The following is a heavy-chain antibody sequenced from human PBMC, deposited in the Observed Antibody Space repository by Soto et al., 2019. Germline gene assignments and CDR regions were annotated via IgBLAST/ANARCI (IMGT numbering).Heavy chain of an antibody. CDR3: GGGEMGGGYDFDV. J-gene: IGHJ3*01. Sequence: QVQLVQSGAEVKKPETSVKVSCKASGYSFSDYYIHWIRQAPGQGLEWMGWINPSSGGTNSAQKFQGGVHMPGNTSISRAYMERTRRRSDDTALYYCGGGEMGGGYDFDVWGQGTMVTVSS. D-gene: IGHD3-16*01. CDR2: INPSSGGT. CDR1: GYSFSDYY. V-gene: IGHV1-2*02.